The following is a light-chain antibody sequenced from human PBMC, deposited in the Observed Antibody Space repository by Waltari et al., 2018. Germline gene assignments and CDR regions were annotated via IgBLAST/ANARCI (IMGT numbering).Light chain of an antibody. CDR3: QVWDSESDHVV. J-gene: IGLJ2*01. CDR2: YDS. V-gene: IGLV3-21*04. Sequence: SYVLTQPPSVSVAPGKTATISCGGNNLGSKSVPWYQQKAGQAPVLVIYYDSDRPSGIPERISGSNSGDTATLTISRVEAGDEASYYCQVWDSESDHVVYGGGTKLTVL. CDR1: NLGSKS.